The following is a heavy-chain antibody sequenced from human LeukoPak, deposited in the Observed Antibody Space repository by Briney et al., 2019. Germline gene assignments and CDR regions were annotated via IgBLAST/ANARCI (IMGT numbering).Heavy chain of an antibody. J-gene: IGHJ4*02. V-gene: IGHV4-61*02. Sequence: SETLSLTCTVSGDSISSGRFYWSWIRQPAGRGLAWIGRIYPSGSTNYNPSLKSRVTISVVTSKNQFSLKLSSVTAADTAVYYCARDVLAAPGTFDYWGQGTLVTVSS. CDR2: IYPSGST. CDR3: ARDVLAAPGTFDY. D-gene: IGHD6-13*01. CDR1: GDSISSGRFY.